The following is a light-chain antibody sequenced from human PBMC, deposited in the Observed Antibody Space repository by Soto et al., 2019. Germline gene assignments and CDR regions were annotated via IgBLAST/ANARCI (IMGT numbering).Light chain of an antibody. CDR1: SSDVGAYNF. J-gene: IGLJ1*01. CDR2: EVN. CDR3: STPGASSAFYV. Sequence: QSVLTQPPSASGSPGQSVTISCIGTSSDVGAYNFVSWYQQHPGKVPKLRIYEVNNRPSGVPDRFSGSKSGNTASLTVSGVQAEDEAAYYCSTPGASSAFYVFGTGTKLTVL. V-gene: IGLV2-8*01.